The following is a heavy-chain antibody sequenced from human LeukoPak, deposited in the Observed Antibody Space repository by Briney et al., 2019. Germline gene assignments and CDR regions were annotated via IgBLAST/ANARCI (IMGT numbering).Heavy chain of an antibody. CDR1: GFTFSDYY. CDR3: AKELIMRFDF. CDR2: ISSSGSTI. D-gene: IGHD3-16*01. Sequence: GGSLRLSCAPTGFTFSDYYMSWIRQAPGKELEWVSYISSSGSTIHYADSVKGRFTISRDNAKNSLYLQMNSLRAEDTAVYYCAKELIMRFDFWGQGTLVTVSS. V-gene: IGHV3-11*04. J-gene: IGHJ4*02.